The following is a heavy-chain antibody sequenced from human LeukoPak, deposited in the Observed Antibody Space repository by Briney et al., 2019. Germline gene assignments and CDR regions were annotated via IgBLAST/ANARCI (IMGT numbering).Heavy chain of an antibody. D-gene: IGHD2-2*01. CDR2: ISSSSSYI. CDR1: GFAFSSYG. J-gene: IGHJ6*03. Sequence: GGSLRLSFAASGFAFSSYGMHWVRQAPGKGLEWVSSISSSSSYIYYADSVKGRFTISRDNAKNSLYLQMNSLRAEDTAVYYCAREICSSTSCYLEYYYYYYMDVWGKGTTVTVSS. V-gene: IGHV3-21*01. CDR3: AREICSSTSCYLEYYYYYYMDV.